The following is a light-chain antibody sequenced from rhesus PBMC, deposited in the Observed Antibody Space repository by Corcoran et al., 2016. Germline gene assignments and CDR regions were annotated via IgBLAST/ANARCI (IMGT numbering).Light chain of an antibody. J-gene: IGKJ3*01. V-gene: IGKV1S17*01. CDR3: QHGYGIFA. CDR2: AAS. Sequence: DIQMTQSPSSLAASVGAIVTITLPSSQGLITILSWYQQKPGKVPKLLIYAASTLQSGVPSRFSGSGAGTDFTLTNSSLQPEDFATYYCQHGYGIFAFGPGTKLDIK. CDR1: QGLITI.